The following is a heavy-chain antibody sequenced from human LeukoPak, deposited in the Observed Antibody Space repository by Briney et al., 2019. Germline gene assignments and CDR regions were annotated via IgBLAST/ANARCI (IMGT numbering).Heavy chain of an antibody. Sequence: GGSLRLSCAASGFTFSSSGMHWVRQAPGRGLEWVAFIRFDGTTKYYAQSAGGRFTISRDNSKSTVYLQMNSLRVEDAAVYYCSKDLTSDFGGDLDPWGQGTLVTVSS. J-gene: IGHJ5*02. CDR3: SKDLTSDFGGDLDP. D-gene: IGHD3-10*01. V-gene: IGHV3-30*02. CDR2: IRFDGTTK. CDR1: GFTFSSSG.